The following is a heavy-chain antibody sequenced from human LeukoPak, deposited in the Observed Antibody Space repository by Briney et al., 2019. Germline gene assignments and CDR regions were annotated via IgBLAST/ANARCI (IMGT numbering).Heavy chain of an antibody. V-gene: IGHV3-74*01. Sequence: GGSLRLSCAASGFTFTTYWMHWVRQAPGKGLVGVSHINSDGSITSYADSVKGRFTISRDNAKNTLYLQMNSLRAEDTAVYYCARDAVDTANAVWGQGTTVTVSS. D-gene: IGHD5-18*01. CDR3: ARDAVDTANAV. CDR2: INSDGSIT. CDR1: GFTFTTYW. J-gene: IGHJ6*02.